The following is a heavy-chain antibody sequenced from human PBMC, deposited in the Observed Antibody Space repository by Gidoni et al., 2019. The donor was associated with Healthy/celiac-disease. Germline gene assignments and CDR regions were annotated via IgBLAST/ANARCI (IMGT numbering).Heavy chain of an antibody. Sequence: QVQLVQSGAEVKKPGASVKVSCKVSGYTLTALSMPWVRRAPGKGLEWMGGFDPEDGETIYAQKFQGRVTMTEDTSTDTAYMELSSLRSEDTAVYYCATDRSVTTVTPTLLRYYYYGMDVWGQGTTVTVSS. J-gene: IGHJ6*02. V-gene: IGHV1-24*01. CDR2: FDPEDGET. CDR3: ATDRSVTTVTPTLLRYYYYGMDV. D-gene: IGHD4-17*01. CDR1: GYTLTALS.